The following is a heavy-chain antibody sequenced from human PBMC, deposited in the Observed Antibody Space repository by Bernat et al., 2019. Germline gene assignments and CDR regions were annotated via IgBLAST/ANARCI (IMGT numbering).Heavy chain of an antibody. CDR1: GFSLSTSGVG. CDR3: AHISPGVVGSATFNWFDP. Sequence: QITLKESGPTLVKPTQTLTLTCTFSGFSLSTSGVGVGWIRQPPGKALEWLALIYWDDDKRYSPSLKSRLTITKDTSKNQVVLTMTNMDPVDTATYYCAHISPGVVGSATFNWFDPWSQGTLVTVSS. CDR2: IYWDDDK. J-gene: IGHJ5*02. V-gene: IGHV2-5*02. D-gene: IGHD2-21*01.